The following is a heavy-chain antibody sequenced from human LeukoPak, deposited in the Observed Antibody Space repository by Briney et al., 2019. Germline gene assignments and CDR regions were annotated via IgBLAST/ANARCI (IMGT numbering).Heavy chain of an antibody. D-gene: IGHD2-15*01. CDR2: IYHSGST. CDR3: ASRNCSGGSCNNWFDP. CDR1: GFTFSSHEM. J-gene: IGHJ5*02. Sequence: GSLRLSCAASGFTFSSHEMNWVRQAPGKGLEWIGEIYHSGSTNYNPSLKSRVTISVDKSKNQFSLKLSSVTAADTAVYYCASRNCSGGSCNNWFDPWGQGTLVTVSS. V-gene: IGHV4-4*02.